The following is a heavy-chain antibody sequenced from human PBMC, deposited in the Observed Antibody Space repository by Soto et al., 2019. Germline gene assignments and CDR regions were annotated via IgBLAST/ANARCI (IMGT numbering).Heavy chain of an antibody. CDR2: IYSGGNT. D-gene: IGHD1-7*01. V-gene: IGHV3-66*01. J-gene: IGHJ4*02. CDR3: ARERRVDGNAEL. CDR1: GFTVSTSR. Sequence: DVQVVESGGGLVLPGGSLRLSCAASGFTVSTSRMSWFRQAPGKGLEWVSVIYSGGNTYYADSVKGRFTISRDNSQNTLYIQMNSLSAEATAVYYCARERRVDGNAELWGQGTLVTVAS.